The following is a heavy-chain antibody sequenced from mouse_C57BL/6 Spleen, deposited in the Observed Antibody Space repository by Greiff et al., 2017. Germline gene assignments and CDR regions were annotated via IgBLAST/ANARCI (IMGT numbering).Heavy chain of an antibody. J-gene: IGHJ2*01. CDR3: ARQTTVVAHFDY. CDR1: GFTFSSYG. Sequence: VQLKESGGDLVKPGGSLKLSCAASGFTFSSYGMSWVRQTPDKRLEWVATISSGGSYTYYPDSVKGRFTISRDNAKNTLYLQMSSLKSEDTAMYYCARQTTVVAHFDYWGQGTTLTVSS. D-gene: IGHD1-1*01. V-gene: IGHV5-6*01. CDR2: ISSGGSYT.